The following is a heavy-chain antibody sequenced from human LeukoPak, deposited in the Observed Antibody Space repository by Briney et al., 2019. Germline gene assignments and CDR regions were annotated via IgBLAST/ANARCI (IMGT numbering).Heavy chain of an antibody. J-gene: IGHJ4*02. D-gene: IGHD2-2*01. CDR3: ARGGAVWYCSSTSCISVFDY. Sequence: TSVTLSLTCAVYGGSFSGYYWSWIRQPPGKGLEWIGEINHSGSTNYNPSLKSRVTISVDASKNQFSLKLSSVTAADTAVYYCARGGAVWYCSSTSCISVFDYWGQGTLVTVSS. V-gene: IGHV4-34*01. CDR1: GGSFSGYY. CDR2: INHSGST.